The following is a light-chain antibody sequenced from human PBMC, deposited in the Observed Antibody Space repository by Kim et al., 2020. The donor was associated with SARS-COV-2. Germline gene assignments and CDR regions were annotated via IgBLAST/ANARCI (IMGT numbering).Light chain of an antibody. CDR1: GGHSDYA. CDR2: LNSDGRH. Sequence: QPVLTQSPSASASVGATVKLACTLSGGHSDYAIDWHQQQPGKGPRFVMKLNSDGRHKKGDGIPDRFSGSSSGAERSLIISSLQSEDEADYYCQTWENGSKYFGEGTQLTVL. V-gene: IGLV4-69*01. J-gene: IGLJ2*01. CDR3: QTWENGSKY.